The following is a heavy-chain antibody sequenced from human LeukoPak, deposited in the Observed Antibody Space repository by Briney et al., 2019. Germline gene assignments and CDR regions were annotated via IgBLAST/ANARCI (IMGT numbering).Heavy chain of an antibody. J-gene: IGHJ4*02. V-gene: IGHV4-39*01. CDR1: GGSISSSSYY. Sequence: SETLSPTCTVSGGSISSSSYYWGWIRQPPGKGLEWIGSIYYSGSTYYNPSLKSRVTISVDTSKNQFSLKLSSVTVADTAVYYCARRSSYYDSSGYYPFDYWGQGTLVTVSS. CDR3: ARRSSYYDSSGYYPFDY. D-gene: IGHD3-22*01. CDR2: IYYSGST.